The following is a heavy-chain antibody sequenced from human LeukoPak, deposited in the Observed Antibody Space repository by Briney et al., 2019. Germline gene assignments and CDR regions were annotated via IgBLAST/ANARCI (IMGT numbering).Heavy chain of an antibody. D-gene: IGHD4-17*01. V-gene: IGHV1-24*01. CDR2: FDPEDGET. CDR1: GYTLTELS. J-gene: IGHJ5*02. CDR3: ATVYGDFVYNWFDP. Sequence: ASVKVSCKVSGYTLTELSMHWVRQAPGKGLEWMGGFDPEDGETIYAQKFQGRVTMTEDTSTDTAYMALSSLRSEDTAVYYCATVYGDFVYNWFDPWGQGTLVTVSS.